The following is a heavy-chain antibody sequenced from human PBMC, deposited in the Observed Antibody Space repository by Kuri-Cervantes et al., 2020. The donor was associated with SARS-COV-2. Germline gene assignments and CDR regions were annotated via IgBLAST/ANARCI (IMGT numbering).Heavy chain of an antibody. CDR3: AKGGTSGSSLYFQH. CDR2: ISSSGSTI. D-gene: IGHD6-6*01. J-gene: IGHJ1*01. V-gene: IGHV3-48*03. CDR1: GFTFSSYE. Sequence: GESLKISCAASGFTFSSYEMNWVRQAPGKGLEWVSYISSSGSTIYYADSVKGRFTISRDNAKNSLYLQMNSLRAEDMALYYCAKGGTSGSSLYFQHWGQGTLVTVSS.